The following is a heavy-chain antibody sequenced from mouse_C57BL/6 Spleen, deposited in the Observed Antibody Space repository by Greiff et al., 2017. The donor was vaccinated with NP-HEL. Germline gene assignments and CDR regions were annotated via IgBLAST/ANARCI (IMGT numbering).Heavy chain of an antibody. Sequence: QVQLQQSGPELVKPGASVKISCKASGYTFTDYYINWVKQRPGQGLEWIGWIFPGSGSTYYNEKFKGKATLTVDKSSSTAYMLLSSLTSEDSAVYFCTRSDYGSSPWFAYWGQGTLVTVSA. CDR2: IFPGSGST. CDR1: GYTFTDYY. D-gene: IGHD1-1*01. J-gene: IGHJ3*01. V-gene: IGHV1-75*01. CDR3: TRSDYGSSPWFAY.